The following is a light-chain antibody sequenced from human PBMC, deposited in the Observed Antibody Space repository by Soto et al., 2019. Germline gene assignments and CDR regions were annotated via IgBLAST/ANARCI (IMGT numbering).Light chain of an antibody. CDR1: QSISSW. V-gene: IGKV1-5*03. CDR3: QQYNSYPLT. J-gene: IGKJ4*01. CDR2: KAS. Sequence: DIQMTQSPSTLSASVGDRVTITCRASQSISSWLAWYQQKPGKAPKLLIYKASSLESGVPSRFSGSGSGTEFTLTISILQPDDFATYYCQQYNSYPLTFGVGTKLEIK.